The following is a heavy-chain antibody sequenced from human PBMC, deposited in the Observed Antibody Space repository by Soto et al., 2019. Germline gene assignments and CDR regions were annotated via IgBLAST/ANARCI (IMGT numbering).Heavy chain of an antibody. D-gene: IGHD1-7*01. J-gene: IGHJ4*02. CDR1: GFTFSSHW. V-gene: IGHV3-74*01. Sequence: QAGGSLRLSCAASGFTFSSHWMHWVRQAPGKGLVWVSQVSGDGRTTSYADSVEGRFTISRDNAKNTLYLQMNSLRADDTAVYYCVSYNWKYPFDYWGQGTLVTVSS. CDR3: VSYNWKYPFDY. CDR2: VSGDGRTT.